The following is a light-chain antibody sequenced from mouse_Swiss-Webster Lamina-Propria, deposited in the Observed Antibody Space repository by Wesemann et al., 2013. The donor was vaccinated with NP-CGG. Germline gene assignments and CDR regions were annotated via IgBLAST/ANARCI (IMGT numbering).Light chain of an antibody. Sequence: DVVMTQTPLTLSVTIGQPASISCKSSQSLLDSDGKTYLNWLLQRPGQSPQLLIYRMSNLASGVPDRFSGSGSGTAFTLRISRVEAEDVGVYYCMQHLEYPFTFGAGTKLELK. CDR3: MQHLEYPFT. CDR1: QSLLDSDGKTY. V-gene: IGKV1-135*01. CDR2: RMS. J-gene: IGKJ5*01.